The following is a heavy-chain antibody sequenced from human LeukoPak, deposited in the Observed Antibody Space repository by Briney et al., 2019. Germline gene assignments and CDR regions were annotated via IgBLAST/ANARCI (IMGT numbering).Heavy chain of an antibody. Sequence: GASVKVSCKASGYTFTTYRISWVRQAPGQGLEWMGWNSVYNDNTNYAQKFQGRVTMTTDTSTSTAYMELRSLRSDDTAVYYCARATGDAFDIWGQGTMVTVSS. CDR1: GYTFTTYR. J-gene: IGHJ3*02. D-gene: IGHD3-16*01. CDR2: NSVYNDNT. V-gene: IGHV1-18*01. CDR3: ARATGDAFDI.